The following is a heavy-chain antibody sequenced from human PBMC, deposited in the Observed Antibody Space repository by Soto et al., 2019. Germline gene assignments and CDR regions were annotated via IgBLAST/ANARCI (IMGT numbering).Heavy chain of an antibody. J-gene: IGHJ4*01. CDR3: AKIKGAITFLHFDA. V-gene: IGHV3-23*01. Sequence: GSLRLSCVDSTSNLKNYAMAWVRQAPGKGLEWVSALTDTGGSTYYAASVKGRFTVSRDNSRNTLFLQMDRVRVDDTAVYYCAKIKGAITFLHFDARGNGTLFTVSS. CDR1: TSNLKNYA. D-gene: IGHD3-3*01. CDR2: LTDTGGST.